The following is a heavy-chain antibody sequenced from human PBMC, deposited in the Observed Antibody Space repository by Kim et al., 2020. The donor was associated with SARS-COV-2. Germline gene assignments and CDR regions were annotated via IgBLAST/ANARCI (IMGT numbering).Heavy chain of an antibody. CDR2: ISAYNGNT. Sequence: ASVKVSCKASGYTFTSYGISWVRQAPGQGLEWMGWISAYNGNTNYAQKLQGRVTMTTDTSTSTAYMELRSLRSDDTAVYYCARARPHLVVPAAIGGYYMDVRGKGTTVTVSS. J-gene: IGHJ6*03. CDR3: ARARPHLVVPAAIGGYYMDV. CDR1: GYTFTSYG. D-gene: IGHD2-2*02. V-gene: IGHV1-18*01.